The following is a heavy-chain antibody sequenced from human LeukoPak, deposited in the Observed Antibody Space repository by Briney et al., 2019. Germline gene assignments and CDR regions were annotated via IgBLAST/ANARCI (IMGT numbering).Heavy chain of an antibody. V-gene: IGHV3-74*01. CDR2: INSDGSST. D-gene: IGHD1-26*01. CDR1: GFIFSSYW. J-gene: IGHJ4*02. CDR3: ARMGGSYFQAY. Sequence: PGGSLRLSCAASGFIFSSYWMHWVRQAPGKGLVWVSRINSDGSSTSYADSVKGRFTISRDNAKNTLYLQMNSLRAEDTAVYHCARMGGSYFQAYWGQGTLVTVSS.